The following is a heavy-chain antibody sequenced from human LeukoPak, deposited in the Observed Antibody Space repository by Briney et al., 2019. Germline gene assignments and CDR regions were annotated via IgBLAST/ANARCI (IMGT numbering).Heavy chain of an antibody. D-gene: IGHD6-13*01. CDR1: GGTFSSYA. CDR3: ARDLGAAAGTWGYYYYMDV. J-gene: IGHJ6*03. V-gene: IGHV1-69*05. Sequence: SVKVSCKASGGTFSSYAISWVRQAPGQGLEWMGRIIPIFGTANYAQKFQGRVTITTDESTSTAYMELSSLRSEDTAVYYCARDLGAAAGTWGYYYYMDVWGKGTRVTVSS. CDR2: IIPIFGTA.